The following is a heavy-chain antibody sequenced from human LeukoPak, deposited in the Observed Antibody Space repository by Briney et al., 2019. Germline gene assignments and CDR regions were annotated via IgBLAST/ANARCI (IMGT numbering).Heavy chain of an antibody. V-gene: IGHV6-1*01. J-gene: IGHJ6*03. CDR2: TCYRTNCYN. CDR3: ARADVVVVPAAMQEAYYYYMDV. Sequence: SQTLSLTCAISGDSVSSNSAAWNRIRPSPSRGLEWLGRTCYRTNCYNDYAVSVKSRITLTPAPSKNQFSLRLNSVTPEDTAVYYCARADVVVVPAAMQEAYYYYMDVWGKGTTVTVSS. D-gene: IGHD2-2*01. CDR1: GDSVSSNSAA.